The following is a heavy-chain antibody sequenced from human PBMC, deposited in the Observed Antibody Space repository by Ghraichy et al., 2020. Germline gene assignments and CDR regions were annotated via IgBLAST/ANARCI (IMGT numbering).Heavy chain of an antibody. CDR2: ISNDGTHK. J-gene: IGHJ4*02. V-gene: IGHV3-30*18. D-gene: IGHD2-15*01. CDR1: GFTFSSYV. CDR3: AKKDGTGGSLDY. Sequence: GGSLRLSCAASGFTFSSYVMHWVRQAPGKGLEWVAVISNDGTHKYYVDSVKGRFIISRDNSNNTVYLQMNSLRVEDTAVYFCAKKDGTGGSLDYWGQGTLVTVSS.